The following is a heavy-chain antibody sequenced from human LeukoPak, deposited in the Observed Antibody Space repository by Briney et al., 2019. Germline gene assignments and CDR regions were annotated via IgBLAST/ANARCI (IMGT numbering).Heavy chain of an antibody. D-gene: IGHD1-26*01. CDR3: ARSHSGSYYVAPDY. V-gene: IGHV4-4*02. CDR2: IYHSGST. CDR1: GGSISSSNW. J-gene: IGHJ4*02. Sequence: SETLSLTCAVSGGSISSSNWWSWVRQPPGKGLEWIGGIYHSGSTNYNPSLKSRVTISVDKSKNQFSLKLSSVTAADTAVYYCARSHSGSYYVAPDYWGQGTLVTVSS.